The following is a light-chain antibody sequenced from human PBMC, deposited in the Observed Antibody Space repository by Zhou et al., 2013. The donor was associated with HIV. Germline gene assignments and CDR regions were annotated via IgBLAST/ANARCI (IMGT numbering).Light chain of an antibody. V-gene: IGKV1-13*02. Sequence: AIQLTQSPSSLSAFVGDRVTINCRASQGISSALAWYQQKPGKAPKLLIYKASSLESGVPSRFSGSGSGTEFTLTISSLQPDDFATYYCQQCNSPWTFGQGTKVEI. CDR1: QGISSA. CDR3: QQCNSPWT. CDR2: KAS. J-gene: IGKJ1*01.